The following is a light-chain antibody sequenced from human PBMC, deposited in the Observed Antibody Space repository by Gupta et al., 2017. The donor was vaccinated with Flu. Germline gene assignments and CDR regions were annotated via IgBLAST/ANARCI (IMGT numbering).Light chain of an antibody. J-gene: IGKJ3*01. V-gene: IGKV3-20*01. CDR1: QGVTNNY. Sequence: EIVWTQSPATLSLSPAERATLSCRAGQGVTNNYLAWFQQKRGQAPRLLIYGASSRATGIPARFTATGSGTDFTLTISRLEPEDFAVYYCHQYGTSPFTFGPGTKVEIK. CDR3: HQYGTSPFT. CDR2: GAS.